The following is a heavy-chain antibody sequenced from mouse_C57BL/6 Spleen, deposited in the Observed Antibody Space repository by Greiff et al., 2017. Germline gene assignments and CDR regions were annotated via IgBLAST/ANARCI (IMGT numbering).Heavy chain of an antibody. CDR3: ARAGGYHYFDY. J-gene: IGHJ2*01. D-gene: IGHD2-2*01. CDR2: ISYSGST. Sequence: EVMLVESGPGMVKPSQSLSLTCTVTGYSITSGYDWHWIRHFPGNKLEWMGYISYSGSTNYNPSLKSRISITHDTSKNHFFLKLNSVTTEDTATXFCARAGGYHYFDYWGQDTTLTVSS. V-gene: IGHV3-1*01. CDR1: GYSITSGYD.